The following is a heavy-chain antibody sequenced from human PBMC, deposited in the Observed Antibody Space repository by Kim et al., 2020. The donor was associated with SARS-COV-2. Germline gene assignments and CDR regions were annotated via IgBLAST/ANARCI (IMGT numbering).Heavy chain of an antibody. Sequence: GGSLRLSCTASGFTFGDYAMSWFRQAPGKGLEWVGFIRSKAYGGTTEYAASVKGRFTISRDDSKSIAYLQMNSRKTEDTAVYYCTRGVFGLGLRSRPGWGQGALVTVSS. D-gene: IGHD5-12*01. CDR2: IRSKAYGGTT. V-gene: IGHV3-49*03. CDR3: TRGVFGLGLRSRPG. J-gene: IGHJ4*02. CDR1: GFTFGDYA.